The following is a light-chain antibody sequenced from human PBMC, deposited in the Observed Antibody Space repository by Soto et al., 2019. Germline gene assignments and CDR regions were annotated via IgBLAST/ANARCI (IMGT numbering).Light chain of an antibody. J-gene: IGKJ1*01. Sequence: DIVLTQSPGTLSLSPGDRVTLSCRASQYINTRLAWYQHRPGQAPRLLIYQTSIRAAGIPARFSASGSGTDFTLTISDVQPEDFALYYCHQRQSWPRTFGQGTKVDI. V-gene: IGKV3-11*01. CDR1: QYINTR. CDR3: HQRQSWPRT. CDR2: QTS.